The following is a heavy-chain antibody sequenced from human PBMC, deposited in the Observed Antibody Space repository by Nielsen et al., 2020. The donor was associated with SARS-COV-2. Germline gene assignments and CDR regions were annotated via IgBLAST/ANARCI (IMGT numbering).Heavy chain of an antibody. CDR3: ARGGTIFGVVTRMDV. CDR1: GGSISSSSYY. V-gene: IGHV4-39*07. J-gene: IGHJ6*02. D-gene: IGHD3-3*01. CDR2: IYYSGST. Sequence: SETLSLTCTVSGGSISSSSYYWGWIRQPPGKGLEWIGSIYYSGSTYYNPSLKSRVTFSIDTSKNQFSLKLSSVTAADTAVYYCARGGTIFGVVTRMDVWGRGTTVTVSS.